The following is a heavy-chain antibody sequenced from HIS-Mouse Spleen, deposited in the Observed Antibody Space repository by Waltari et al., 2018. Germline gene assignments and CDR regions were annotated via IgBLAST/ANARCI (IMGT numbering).Heavy chain of an antibody. D-gene: IGHD6-6*01. CDR1: GFTLSSYG. V-gene: IGHV3-33*01. J-gene: IGHJ4*02. CDR3: ARYSSSSGVDY. CDR2: IWYDGSNK. Sequence: QVQLVESGGGVVQPGRSLRLSCAASGFTLSSYGMHWVRQAPGKGLEWVAVIWYDGSNKYYADSVKGRFTISRDNSKNTLYLQMNSLRAEDTAVYYCARYSSSSGVDYWGQGTLVTVSS.